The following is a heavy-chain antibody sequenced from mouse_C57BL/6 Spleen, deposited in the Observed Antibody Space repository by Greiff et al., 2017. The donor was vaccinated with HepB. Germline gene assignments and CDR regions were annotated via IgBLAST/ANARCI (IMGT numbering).Heavy chain of an antibody. CDR3: ARAGYDPGYAMDY. Sequence: VQLQQSGAELVKPGASVKLSCKASGYTFTSYWMQWVKQRPGQGLEWIGEIDPSDSYTNYNQKFKGKATLTVDTSSSTAYMQLSSLTSEDSAVYDGARAGYDPGYAMDYWGQGTSVTVSS. J-gene: IGHJ4*01. D-gene: IGHD2-3*01. CDR1: GYTFTSYW. CDR2: IDPSDSYT. V-gene: IGHV1-50*01.